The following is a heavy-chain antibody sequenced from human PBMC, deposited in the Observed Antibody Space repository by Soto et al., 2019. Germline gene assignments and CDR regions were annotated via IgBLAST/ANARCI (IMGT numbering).Heavy chain of an antibody. D-gene: IGHD1-1*01. J-gene: IGHJ6*02. Sequence: QVQLVESGGGVVQPGRSLRLSCAASGFTFSSYAMHWVRQAPGKGLEWVAVISYDGSNKYYADSVKGRFTISRDNSKNTLYLQMNSLRAEDTAVYYCARDQGATTVGYYYGMDVWGQGTTVTVSS. CDR1: GFTFSSYA. CDR3: ARDQGATTVGYYYGMDV. CDR2: ISYDGSNK. V-gene: IGHV3-30-3*01.